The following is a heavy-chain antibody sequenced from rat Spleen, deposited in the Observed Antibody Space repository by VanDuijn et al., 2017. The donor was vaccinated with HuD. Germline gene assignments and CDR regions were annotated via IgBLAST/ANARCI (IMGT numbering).Heavy chain of an antibody. V-gene: IGHV2-47*01. Sequence: QVQLKESGPGLVQPSQTLSLTCTVSGLSLTSNSVSWIRQPPGMGLEWWGVMWIGGSTAYNSALKSRLSISRDTSKSQIFLKMNSLQTDDTGTYYCTRDRGTTVVFDYWGQGVMVTVSS. CDR2: MWIGGST. J-gene: IGHJ2*01. CDR1: GLSLTSNS. D-gene: IGHD1-1*01. CDR3: TRDRGTTVVFDY.